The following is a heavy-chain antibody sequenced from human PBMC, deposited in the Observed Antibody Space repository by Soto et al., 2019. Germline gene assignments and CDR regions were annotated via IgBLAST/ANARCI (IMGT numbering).Heavy chain of an antibody. J-gene: IGHJ6*02. CDR1: SGSFSGFY. CDR3: ARAHIVVVVDARVPSGMDV. CDR2: SNPGGSP. Sequence: SETQSFTCAVYSGSFSGFYWSWVRPPPRKVLEWIGESNPGGSPNYTPFVKSRVPISVDTSKNQFSLKLSSVTAADSAVYYCARAHIVVVVDARVPSGMDVWGQVPTVT. V-gene: IGHV4-34*01. D-gene: IGHD2-15*01.